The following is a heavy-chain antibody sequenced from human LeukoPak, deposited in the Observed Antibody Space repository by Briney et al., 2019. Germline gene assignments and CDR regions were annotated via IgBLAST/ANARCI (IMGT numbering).Heavy chain of an antibody. CDR1: GFAFSNYY. CDR3: TIFGVVIGPRGGEVDV. Sequence: PGGSLRLSCAASGFAFSNYYMDWVRQAPGKGLEWVGRIRNKANSYTTEYAASVKGRFTISRDDSKSIAYLQMNSLKTEDTAVYYCTIFGVVIGPRGGEVDVWGKGTTVTVSS. V-gene: IGHV3-72*01. D-gene: IGHD3-3*01. J-gene: IGHJ6*04. CDR2: IRNKANSYTT.